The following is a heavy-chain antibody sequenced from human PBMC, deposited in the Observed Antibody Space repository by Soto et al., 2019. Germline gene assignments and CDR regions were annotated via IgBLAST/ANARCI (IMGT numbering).Heavy chain of an antibody. CDR2: ISGSGGST. J-gene: IGHJ6*02. Sequence: EVQLLESGGGLVQPGGSLRLSCAASGFTFSSYAMSWVRQAPGKGLEWVSAISGSGGSTYYADSVKGRFTISRDNSKNTLYLQMNSLRAEDTAVYYCAKAFGHSGYDTRYGMDVWGQGTTVTVSS. CDR1: GFTFSSYA. D-gene: IGHD5-12*01. V-gene: IGHV3-23*01. CDR3: AKAFGHSGYDTRYGMDV.